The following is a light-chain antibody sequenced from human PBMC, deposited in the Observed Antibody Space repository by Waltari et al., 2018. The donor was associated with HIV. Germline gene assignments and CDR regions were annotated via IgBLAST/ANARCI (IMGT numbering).Light chain of an antibody. J-gene: IGKJ4*01. Sequence: QAPRPLIYDASNRATGIPARFSGSGSGTDFTLTISSLEPEDFAVYYCQQRSNFGGGTKVEIK. CDR3: QQRSN. V-gene: IGKV3-11*01. CDR2: DAS.